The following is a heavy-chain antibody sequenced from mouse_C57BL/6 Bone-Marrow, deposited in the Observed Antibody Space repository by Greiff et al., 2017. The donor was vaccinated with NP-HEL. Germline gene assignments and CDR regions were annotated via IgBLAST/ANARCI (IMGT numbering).Heavy chain of an antibody. Sequence: EVKLVESGPGLVKPSQSLSLTCSVTGYSITSGYYWNWIRQFPGNKLEWMGYISYDGSNNYNPSLKNRISITRDTSKNQFFLKLNSVTTEDTATYYCAREGISYYYGSSYYWYFDVWGTGTTVTVSS. J-gene: IGHJ1*03. CDR3: AREGISYYYGSSYYWYFDV. CDR1: GYSITSGYY. CDR2: ISYDGSN. D-gene: IGHD1-1*01. V-gene: IGHV3-6*01.